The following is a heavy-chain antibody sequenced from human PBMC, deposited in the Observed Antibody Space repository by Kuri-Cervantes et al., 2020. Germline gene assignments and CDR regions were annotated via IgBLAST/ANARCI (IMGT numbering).Heavy chain of an antibody. J-gene: IGHJ6*04. D-gene: IGHD2/OR15-2a*01. Sequence: SQTLSLTCAISGDSVSSNDVAWSWIRQSPSRGLEWLGRTYYRSKWYNDYALSVKSRITTNPDTSKNQFSLQLSSVTPEDTAVYYCARGGAIYFWLDVWGKRTTVTVSS. CDR2: TYYRSKWYN. CDR3: ARGGAIYFWLDV. CDR1: GDSVSSNDVA. V-gene: IGHV6-1*01.